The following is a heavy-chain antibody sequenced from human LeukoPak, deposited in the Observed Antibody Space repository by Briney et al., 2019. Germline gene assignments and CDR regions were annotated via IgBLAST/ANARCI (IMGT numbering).Heavy chain of an antibody. V-gene: IGHV3-74*01. CDR2: INSDGSST. J-gene: IGHJ4*02. CDR3: ARGGPIAAAGVYFDY. CDR1: GFTFSSYW. D-gene: IGHD6-13*01. Sequence: GGSLRLSCAASGFTFSSYWMHWVRQAPGKGLVWVSRINSDGSSTSYADSVKGRFTISRDNAKNTLYLQMNSLGAEDTAVYYCARGGPIAAAGVYFDYWGQGTLVTVSS.